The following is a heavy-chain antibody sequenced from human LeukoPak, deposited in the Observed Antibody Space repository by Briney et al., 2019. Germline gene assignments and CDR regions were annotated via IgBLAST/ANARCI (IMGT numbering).Heavy chain of an antibody. V-gene: IGHV4-39*01. CDR3: ARHVRGSGSYQPQIFEY. J-gene: IGHJ4*02. D-gene: IGHD3-10*01. CDR2: IYYSGST. CDR1: GGSISSSSYY. Sequence: SETLSLTCTVSGGSISSSSYYWGWIRQPPGKGLEWIGSIYYSGSTYYHPSLTSRLTISVDTSKNQFSLKLSSVTAADTAVYYCARHVRGSGSYQPQIFEYWGQGTLVTVSS.